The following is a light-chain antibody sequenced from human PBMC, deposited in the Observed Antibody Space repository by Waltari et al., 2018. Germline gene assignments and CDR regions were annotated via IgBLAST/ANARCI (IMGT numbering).Light chain of an antibody. CDR2: YDS. V-gene: IGLV3-21*04. J-gene: IGLJ1*01. Sequence: SYVLTQPPSVSVAPGETARITCGGDNIGSYSVHWYQQKPGQAPVLVIRYDSDRPSWIPERFSGSNSANTATLTISRVEAGDEANYYCQVWHAAIDPGVFGTGTEVTV. CDR3: QVWHAAIDPGV. CDR1: NIGSYS.